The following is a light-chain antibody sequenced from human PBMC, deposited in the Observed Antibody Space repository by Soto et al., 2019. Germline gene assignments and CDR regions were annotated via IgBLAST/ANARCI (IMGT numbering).Light chain of an antibody. V-gene: IGLV2-14*01. Sequence: QSVLTQPASVSGSPGQSITISCTGTSSDVGGYNYVSWYQQHPGKAPKLMIYEVSNRPSGVSNRFSGSRSGTSATLGITGLQTGDEADYYCGTWDSSLSVVVFGGGTKLTVL. CDR3: GTWDSSLSVVV. J-gene: IGLJ2*01. CDR1: SSDVGGYNY. CDR2: EVS.